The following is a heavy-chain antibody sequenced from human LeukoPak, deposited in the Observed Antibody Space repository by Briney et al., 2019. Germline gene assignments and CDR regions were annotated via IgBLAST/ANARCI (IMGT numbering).Heavy chain of an antibody. CDR1: GYTFTSYD. J-gene: IGHJ4*02. CDR3: ARESGINYDILTGYYLSFDY. V-gene: IGHV1-8*01. Sequence: GASVKVSCKASGYTFTSYDINWVRQATGQGLEWMGWMNPNSGNTGYAQKFQGRVTMTRNTSISTAYMELSSLRSEDTAVYYCARESGINYDILTGYYLSFDYWGQGTLVTVSS. CDR2: MNPNSGNT. D-gene: IGHD3-9*01.